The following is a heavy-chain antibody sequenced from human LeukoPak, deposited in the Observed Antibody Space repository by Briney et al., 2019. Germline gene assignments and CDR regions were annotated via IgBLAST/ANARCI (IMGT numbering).Heavy chain of an antibody. V-gene: IGHV4-34*01. CDR3: VRAHVY. Sequence: SETLSLTCAVYGGSFSGYYWSWIRQPPGKGLEWIGEINHSGSTNYNPSLKSRVTISVDTSKNQFSLKLSSVTAADTAVYYCVRAHVYWGQGTLVTVSS. CDR1: GGSFSGYY. J-gene: IGHJ4*02. CDR2: INHSGST.